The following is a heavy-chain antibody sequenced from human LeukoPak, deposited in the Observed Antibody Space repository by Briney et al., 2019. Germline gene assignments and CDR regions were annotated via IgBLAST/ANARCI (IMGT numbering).Heavy chain of an antibody. CDR1: GYTFTTFW. CDR2: IYPGDSET. Sequence: GESLKISCKVSGYTFTTFWIGWVRQMPGQGLQWMGIIYPGDSETIYSPSFQGQVTISADKSISTAYLQWSSLKASDTAMYYCARPFLQGGSEAFDIWGQGTMVTVSS. CDR3: ARPFLQGGSEAFDI. D-gene: IGHD2-15*01. J-gene: IGHJ3*02. V-gene: IGHV5-51*01.